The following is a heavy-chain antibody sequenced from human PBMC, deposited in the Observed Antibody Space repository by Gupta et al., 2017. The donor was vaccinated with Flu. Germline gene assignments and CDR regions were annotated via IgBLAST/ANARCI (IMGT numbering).Heavy chain of an antibody. Sequence: EVQLVESGGGLVQPGRSLRLSCAASGFTFGDHAMHWVRQPPGKGLEWVSGISWNSGRLAYADSVRGRFTISRDNAKNSLSLQMNSLRPEDTAFYYCARGVGSSSLFYYFDYWGQGTLVTVSS. V-gene: IGHV3-9*01. J-gene: IGHJ4*02. D-gene: IGHD6-6*01. CDR3: ARGVGSSSLFYYFDY. CDR1: GFTFGDHA. CDR2: ISWNSGRL.